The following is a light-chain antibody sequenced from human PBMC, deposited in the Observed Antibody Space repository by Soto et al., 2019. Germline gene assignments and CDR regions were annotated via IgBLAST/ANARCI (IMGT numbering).Light chain of an antibody. Sequence: DIQMTQSPSTLSASVGDRVTITCRASQSIRSWLAWYQQKPGKAPELLIYDASSLNRGVPSRFSGSGSGTDFTLTISRLHPDDFATYYCHQYNSYPRTVGHGTKVDIK. J-gene: IGKJ1*01. V-gene: IGKV1-5*01. CDR3: HQYNSYPRT. CDR1: QSIRSW. CDR2: DAS.